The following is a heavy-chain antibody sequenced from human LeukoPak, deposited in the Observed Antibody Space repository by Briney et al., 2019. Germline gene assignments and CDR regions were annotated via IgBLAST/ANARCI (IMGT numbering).Heavy chain of an antibody. CDR2: IYYGGST. D-gene: IGHD3-22*01. Sequence: SETLSLTCTVSGGSISSHYWGWIRQPPGKGLEWIGSIYYGGSTYYNASLRSRVTTSVDTSKNQFSLKLSSVTAADTAVYYCAKSTYYYDTFVNAFDFWGQGTVVTVSS. V-gene: IGHV4-39*07. CDR1: GGSISSHY. CDR3: AKSTYYYDTFVNAFDF. J-gene: IGHJ3*01.